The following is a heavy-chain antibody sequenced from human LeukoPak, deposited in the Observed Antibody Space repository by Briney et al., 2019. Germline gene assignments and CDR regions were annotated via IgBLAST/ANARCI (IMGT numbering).Heavy chain of an antibody. CDR1: GFTFDDYG. D-gene: IGHD3-22*01. CDR2: INWNGGST. J-gene: IGHJ4*02. CDR3: XXXXXXXXXXDSSGLIPFDY. V-gene: IGHV3-20*04. Sequence: PGGSLRLSCAASGFTFDDYGMSWVRQAPGKGLEWVSGINWNGGSTGYADSVKGRFTISRDNAKNSLYLQMNSLRAEDTALYYXXXXXXXXXXXDSSGLIPFDYWGQGTLVTVSS.